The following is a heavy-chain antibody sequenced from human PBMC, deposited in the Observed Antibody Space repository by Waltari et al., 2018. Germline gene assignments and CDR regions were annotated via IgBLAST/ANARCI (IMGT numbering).Heavy chain of an antibody. Sequence: QLQLRQSGPGLVKPSETLSLTCAVSGGALSPYYWTWIRQSPGKGLEWIGFVTSRGSTDHSPSLNDRVTVSLDASTAQVSLTLTSVTAADAGTYYCARGRLAGLLFTTNYYDVWGQGVLVTVAS. D-gene: IGHD1-1*01. CDR3: ARGRLAGLLFTTNYYDV. CDR2: VTSRGST. CDR1: GGALSPYY. V-gene: IGHV4-4*08. J-gene: IGHJ4*02.